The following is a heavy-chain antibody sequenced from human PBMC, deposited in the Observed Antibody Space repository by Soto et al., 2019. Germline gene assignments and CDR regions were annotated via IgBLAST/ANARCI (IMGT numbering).Heavy chain of an antibody. CDR3: ASTPPGDWFHP. CDR2: IYHSGST. D-gene: IGHD2-15*01. V-gene: IGHV4-30-2*01. J-gene: IGHJ5*02. CDR1: GGSISSGGYS. Sequence: SETLSLTCAVSGGSISSGGYSWSWIRQPPGKGLEWIGYIYHSGSTYYNPSLKSRVTISVDRSKNQFSLKLSSVTAADTAVYYCASTPPGDWFHPWGPGTLVTLFS.